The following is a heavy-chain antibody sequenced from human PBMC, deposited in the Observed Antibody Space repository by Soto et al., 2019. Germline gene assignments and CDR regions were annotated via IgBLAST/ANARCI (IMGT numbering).Heavy chain of an antibody. CDR1: GDSVSSGHYY. J-gene: IGHJ4*02. Sequence: PSETLSLTCTVSGDSVSSGHYYWSWIRQPPGKGLEWIGYIYSSGGATYNPSLKSRVTISVDTSKNQFSLKLNSVIAADTAVYYCATAYSSGWPHIDYWGPGTLVTVSS. D-gene: IGHD6-19*01. V-gene: IGHV4-61*01. CDR3: ATAYSSGWPHIDY. CDR2: IYSSGGA.